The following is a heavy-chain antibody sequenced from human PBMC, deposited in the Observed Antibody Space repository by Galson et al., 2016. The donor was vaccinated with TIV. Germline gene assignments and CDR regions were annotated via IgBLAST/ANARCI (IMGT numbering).Heavy chain of an antibody. Sequence: SVKVSCKASGYTFTGYFMHWVRQAPGQGFEWMGWINPNSGGTNFAQKFQDRVTMTRDTSISTVYMEVSRLKTEDTAVYYCARDRRRGYLPYNGMDVWGQGTTVIVAS. D-gene: IGHD1-1*01. CDR3: ARDRRRGYLPYNGMDV. J-gene: IGHJ6*02. V-gene: IGHV1-2*02. CDR2: INPNSGGT. CDR1: GYTFTGYF.